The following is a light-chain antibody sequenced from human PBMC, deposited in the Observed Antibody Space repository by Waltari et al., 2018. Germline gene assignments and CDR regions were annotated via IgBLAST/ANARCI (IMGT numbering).Light chain of an antibody. CDR3: FSYAGAFTWV. CDR2: DVT. CDR1: SHDIGAYDS. J-gene: IGLJ3*02. V-gene: IGLV2-11*01. Sequence: QSALTQPRSVSGSPGQSVTISCAGSSHDIGAYDSVSWYQHSPGKAPKFIIFDVTKRPSGIPDRFSGSKSGRTASLTISGLQADDEADYYCFSYAGAFTWVFGGGTKLTVL.